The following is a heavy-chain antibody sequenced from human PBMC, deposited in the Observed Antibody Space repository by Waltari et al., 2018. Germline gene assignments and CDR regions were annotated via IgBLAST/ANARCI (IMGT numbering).Heavy chain of an antibody. CDR2: ISSSSSYI. V-gene: IGHV3-21*01. CDR3: ARHYNWFDP. J-gene: IGHJ5*02. Sequence: EVQLVESGGGLVKPGGSLRLSCAASGFTFSSYSMNWVRQAPGKGLEWVSSISSSSSYIDYEDSVKGRFTSSRDNAKNSMYLQRNSLGAEDTAVYYCARHYNWFDPWGQGTLVTVSS. CDR1: GFTFSSYS.